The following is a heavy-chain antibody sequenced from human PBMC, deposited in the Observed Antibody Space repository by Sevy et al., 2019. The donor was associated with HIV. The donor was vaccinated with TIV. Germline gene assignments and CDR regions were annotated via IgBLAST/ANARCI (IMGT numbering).Heavy chain of an antibody. D-gene: IGHD2-15*01. CDR2: VSGNGFDK. Sequence: GGSLRLSCAASGFTFNTYAMNWVRQAPGKGLEWVSSVSGNGFDKYYADSVKGSFTNSRENYRNTASLQMNSLRVDDAGLYYCVKGLETEEVAPATAPPYFHYCGMDVWGKGTTVTVSS. CDR1: GFTFNTYA. V-gene: IGHV3-23*01. CDR3: VKGLETEEVAPATAPPYFHYCGMDV. J-gene: IGHJ6*04.